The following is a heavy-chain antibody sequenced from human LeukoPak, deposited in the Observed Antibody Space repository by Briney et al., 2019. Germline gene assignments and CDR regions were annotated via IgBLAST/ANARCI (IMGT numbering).Heavy chain of an antibody. J-gene: IGHJ4*02. V-gene: IGHV3-9*01. CDR3: AKDVHLILFDILTGYYGFGLDY. CDR2: ISWNSGSI. Sequence: PGRSLRLSCAASGFTFDNYAMHWVRQAPGKGLEWVSGISWNSGSIGYAVSVKGRFTISRDNAKNSLYLQMNSLRAEDTALYYCAKDVHLILFDILTGYYGFGLDYWGQGTLVTVSS. D-gene: IGHD3-9*01. CDR1: GFTFDNYA.